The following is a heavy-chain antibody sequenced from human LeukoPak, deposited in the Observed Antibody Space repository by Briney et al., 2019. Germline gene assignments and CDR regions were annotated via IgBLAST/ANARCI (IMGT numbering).Heavy chain of an antibody. CDR2: IYYSGST. V-gene: IGHV4-59*04. CDR3: ARHGRVFDP. D-gene: IGHD1-1*01. CDR1: GGSISSYY. Sequence: SETLSLTCTVSGGSISSYYWSWIRQPPGKGLEWIGYIYYSGSTYYNPSLKSRVTISVDTSKNQFSLKRSSVTAADTAVYYCARHGRVFDPWGQGTLVTVSS. J-gene: IGHJ5*02.